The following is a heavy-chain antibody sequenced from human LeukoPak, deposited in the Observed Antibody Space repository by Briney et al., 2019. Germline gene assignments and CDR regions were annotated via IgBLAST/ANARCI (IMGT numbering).Heavy chain of an antibody. CDR2: ISSDGSST. Sequence: PGGSLRLSCAASGFTFSSYWMHWVRQAPGKGLVWVSRISSDGSSTSYADSVKGRFTISRDNAKNTLYLQMNSLRAEDTAVYHCARAPGGELDYWGQGTLVTVSS. V-gene: IGHV3-74*01. CDR3: ARAPGGELDY. D-gene: IGHD3-16*01. J-gene: IGHJ4*02. CDR1: GFTFSSYW.